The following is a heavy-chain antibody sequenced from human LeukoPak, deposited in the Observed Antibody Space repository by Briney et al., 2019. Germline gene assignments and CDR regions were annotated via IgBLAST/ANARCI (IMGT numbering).Heavy chain of an antibody. CDR1: GGSISGYY. Sequence: SETLSLTCTVSGGSISGYYWNWIRQPPGKGLEWIGFIYYSGSTNYNPSLKSRVTISVDTSKNQFSLKLSSVTAADTAVYYCARSPPYCSSPGFYIGWFDPWGQGTLVTVSS. J-gene: IGHJ5*02. CDR2: IYYSGST. V-gene: IGHV4-59*01. CDR3: ARSPPYCSSPGFYIGWFDP. D-gene: IGHD2-2*02.